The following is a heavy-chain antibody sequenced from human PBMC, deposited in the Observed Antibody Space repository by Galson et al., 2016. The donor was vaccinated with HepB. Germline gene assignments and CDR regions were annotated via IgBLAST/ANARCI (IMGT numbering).Heavy chain of an antibody. CDR2: ISGRGTIV. D-gene: IGHD5-18*01. CDR1: GFSFSDYY. CDR3: ARDPDTSSKVDV. J-gene: IGHJ6*02. V-gene: IGHV3-11*01. Sequence: SLRLSCAAYGFSFSDYYMNWIRQTPGKGLEWIASISGRGTIVKYADSVKGRFTVSRDNAGKSLFLQMNSLRAEDTAVYYCARDPDTSSKVDVWGQGTTVTVSS.